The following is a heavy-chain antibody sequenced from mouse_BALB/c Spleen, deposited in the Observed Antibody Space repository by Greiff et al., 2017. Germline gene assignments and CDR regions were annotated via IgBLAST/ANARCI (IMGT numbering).Heavy chain of an antibody. CDR2: IWSDGST. CDR3: ARHQTGGYYYAMDY. CDR1: GFSLTSYG. Sequence: VKVVESGPDLVAPSQSLSITCTVSGFSLTSYGVHWVRQPPGKGLEWLVVIWSDGSTTYNSALKSRLSISKDNSKSQVFLKMNSLQTDDTAMYYCARHQTGGYYYAMDYWGQGTSVTGSS. J-gene: IGHJ4*01. D-gene: IGHD4-1*01. V-gene: IGHV2-6-2*01.